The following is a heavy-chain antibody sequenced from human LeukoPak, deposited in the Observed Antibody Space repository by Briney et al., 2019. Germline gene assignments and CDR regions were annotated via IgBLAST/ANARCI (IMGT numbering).Heavy chain of an antibody. D-gene: IGHD2-15*01. J-gene: IGHJ4*02. V-gene: IGHV4-31*03. Sequence: PSETLSLTCTVSGGSISSGGYYWSWICQHPGKGLERIGYIYYSGSTYYNPSLKSRVTISVDTSKNQFSLKLSSVTAADTAIYYCARSYCSGGSCWVYFDYWGQGTLVTVSS. CDR1: GGSISSGGYY. CDR2: IYYSGST. CDR3: ARSYCSGGSCWVYFDY.